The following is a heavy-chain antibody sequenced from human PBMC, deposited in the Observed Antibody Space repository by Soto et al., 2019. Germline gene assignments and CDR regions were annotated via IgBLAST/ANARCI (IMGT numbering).Heavy chain of an antibody. J-gene: IGHJ5*02. CDR3: ERGRLLRKTWFDP. Sequence: SETLSLTCAVYGGSFSGYYWSWIRQPPGKGLEWIGEINHSGSTNYNPSLKSRVTISVDTSKNKFSLKLSSVTAADTAVYYCERGRLLRKTWFDPWGQGTLGTVSS. V-gene: IGHV4-34*01. CDR2: INHSGST. CDR1: GGSFSGYY. D-gene: IGHD3-22*01.